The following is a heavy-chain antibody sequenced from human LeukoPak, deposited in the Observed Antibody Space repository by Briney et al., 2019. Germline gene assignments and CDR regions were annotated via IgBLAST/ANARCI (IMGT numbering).Heavy chain of an antibody. J-gene: IGHJ4*02. CDR1: GFTFSSYA. V-gene: IGHV3-23*01. Sequence: PGGSLRLSCAASGFTFSSYAMSWVRQAPGKGLEWVSAISGSGGSTYYADSAKGRFTISRDNSKNTLYLQMDSLRAEDTAVYYCAPDVVIAIPTFDYWGQGTLVTVSS. CDR3: APDVVIAIPTFDY. CDR2: ISGSGGST. D-gene: IGHD2-21*01.